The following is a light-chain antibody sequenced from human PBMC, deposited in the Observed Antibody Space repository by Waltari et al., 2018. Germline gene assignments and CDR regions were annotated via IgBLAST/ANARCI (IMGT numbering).Light chain of an antibody. J-gene: IGKJ2*01. Sequence: DIQMTQSPPSLSASVGDRVTIPCRASHSVGGYLNWYQHRPGRALTLMIYSASALQRGVSSRFSGSGFGTEFSLTINGLQPEDFATYFCQQSATIPNTFGQGTRVQI. CDR1: HSVGGY. V-gene: IGKV1-39*01. CDR2: SAS. CDR3: QQSATIPNT.